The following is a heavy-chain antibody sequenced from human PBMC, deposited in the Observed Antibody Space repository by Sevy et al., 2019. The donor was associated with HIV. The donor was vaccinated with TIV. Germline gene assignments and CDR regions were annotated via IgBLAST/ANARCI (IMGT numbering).Heavy chain of an antibody. CDR1: GGSITSSSYY. CDR3: ARLPYGDYVNYFDC. CDR2: SGTT. Sequence: SETLSLICTVSGGSITSSSYYWGWIRQPPGKGLEWIGSSGTTYYNPSLKSRVTMSIDTSKNQFSLNLSSVTVADTAVYYCARLPYGDYVNYFDCWGQGTLVTVSS. V-gene: IGHV4-39*01. J-gene: IGHJ4*02. D-gene: IGHD4-17*01.